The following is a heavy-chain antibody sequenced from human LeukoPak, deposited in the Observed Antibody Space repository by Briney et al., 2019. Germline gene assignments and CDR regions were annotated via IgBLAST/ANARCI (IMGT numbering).Heavy chain of an antibody. CDR3: ARSKSSSWYEALDL. CDR2: IYYSGTP. Sequence: SETLSLTCTVSGGSLSSYYWNWLRQPPGKGVEGVGYIYYSGTPNYPPPLQSRVTISVATSKNQFSLKLSSVTAADTAVYYCARSKSSSWYEALDLWGQGTRVTVSS. CDR1: GGSLSSYY. V-gene: IGHV4-59*08. D-gene: IGHD6-13*01. J-gene: IGHJ5*02.